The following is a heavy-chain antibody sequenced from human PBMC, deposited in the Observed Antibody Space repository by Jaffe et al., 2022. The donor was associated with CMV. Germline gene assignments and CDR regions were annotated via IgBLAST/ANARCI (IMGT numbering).Heavy chain of an antibody. D-gene: IGHD2-15*01. CDR1: GFTFSSYS. CDR2: ISSSSSYI. Sequence: EVQLVESGGGLVKPGGSLRLSCAASGFTFSSYSMNWVRQAPGKGLEWVSSISSSSSYIYYADSVKGRFTISRDNAKNSLYLQMNSLRAEDTAVYYCASLGVVVVAAGRFDPWGQGTLVTVSS. CDR3: ASLGVVVVAAGRFDP. J-gene: IGHJ5*02. V-gene: IGHV3-21*01.